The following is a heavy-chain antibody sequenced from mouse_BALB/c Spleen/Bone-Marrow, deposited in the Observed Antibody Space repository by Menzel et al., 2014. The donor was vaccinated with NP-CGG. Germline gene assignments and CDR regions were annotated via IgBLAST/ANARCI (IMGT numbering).Heavy chain of an antibody. Sequence: EVKLMESGGGLVKPGGSLKLSCAASGFAFSSYDMSWVRQTPEKRLEWVAYISSGGGSTYYPDTVKGRFTISRDNAKNTLYLQMSRLKSEDTAMYYCARPLYYYGSSPFYAMDYWGQGTSVTVSS. CDR3: ARPLYYYGSSPFYAMDY. V-gene: IGHV5-12-1*01. D-gene: IGHD1-1*01. CDR1: GFAFSSYD. J-gene: IGHJ4*01. CDR2: ISSGGGST.